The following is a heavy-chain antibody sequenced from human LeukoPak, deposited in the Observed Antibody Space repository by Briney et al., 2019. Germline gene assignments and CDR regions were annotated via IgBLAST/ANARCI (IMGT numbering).Heavy chain of an antibody. D-gene: IGHD3-22*01. CDR1: GFTFDDYA. J-gene: IGHJ4*02. CDR3: AKDMGAYYDSSGYYDY. CDR2: ISWNSGSI. Sequence: GGSLRLSCAASGFTFDDYAMHWVRQAPGKGLEWVSGISWNSGSIGYADSVKGRFTISRDNAKNSPYLQMNSLRAEDTALYYCAKDMGAYYDSSGYYDYWGQGTLVTVSS. V-gene: IGHV3-9*01.